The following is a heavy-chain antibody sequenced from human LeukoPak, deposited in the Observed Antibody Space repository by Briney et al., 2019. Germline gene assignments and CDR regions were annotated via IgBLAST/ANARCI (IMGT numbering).Heavy chain of an antibody. V-gene: IGHV3-43D*03. CDR3: ARATVAGFDY. CDR1: GFTFDDYA. J-gene: IGHJ4*02. Sequence: PGGSLRLSCAASGFTFDDYAMHWVRQAPGKGLEWVSLISWDGGSTYYADSVKSRLTISRDNSKNSLYLQMNSLRAEDTALYYCARATVAGFDYWGQGTLVTVSS. D-gene: IGHD6-19*01. CDR2: ISWDGGST.